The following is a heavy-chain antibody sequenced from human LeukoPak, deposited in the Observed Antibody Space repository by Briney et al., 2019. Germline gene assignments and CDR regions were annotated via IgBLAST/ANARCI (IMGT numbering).Heavy chain of an antibody. Sequence: QPGRSLRLSCAASGFTFSSYGMRWVRQAPGKGLEWVAVISYDGSNKYYADSVKGRFTISRDNSKNTLYLQMNSLRAEDTAVYYCAKDRGYETFYFDYWGQGTLVTVSS. V-gene: IGHV3-30*18. CDR3: AKDRGYETFYFDY. CDR1: GFTFSSYG. CDR2: ISYDGSNK. J-gene: IGHJ4*02. D-gene: IGHD5-12*01.